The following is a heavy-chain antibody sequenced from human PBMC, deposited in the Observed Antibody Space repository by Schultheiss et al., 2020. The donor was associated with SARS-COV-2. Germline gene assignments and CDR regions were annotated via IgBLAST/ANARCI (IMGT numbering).Heavy chain of an antibody. J-gene: IGHJ2*01. CDR1: GFTFSSYA. CDR3: AKAYSSSWYDVSYWYFDL. D-gene: IGHD6-13*01. Sequence: GGSLRLSCAASGFTFSSYAMHWVRQAPGKGLEWVSVISGSSVTTYYADSVKGRFTISRDNSKNTLYLQMNSLRAEDTAVYYCAKAYSSSWYDVSYWYFDLWGRGTLVTVSS. V-gene: IGHV3-23*01. CDR2: ISGSSVTT.